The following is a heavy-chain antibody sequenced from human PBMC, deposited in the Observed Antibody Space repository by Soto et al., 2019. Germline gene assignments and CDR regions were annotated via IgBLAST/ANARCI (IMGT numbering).Heavy chain of an antibody. CDR2: INPSGGST. D-gene: IGHD2-8*01. J-gene: IGHJ6*02. CDR3: ARGHIVLMVYALNHGMDV. CDR1: GYTFTSYY. V-gene: IGHV1-46*01. Sequence: GASVKVSCKASGYTFTSYYMHWVRQAPGQGLEWMGIINPSGGSTGYAQKFQGRVTMTRDTSTSTVYMELSSLRSEDTAVYYCARGHIVLMVYALNHGMDVWGQGTTVTVSS.